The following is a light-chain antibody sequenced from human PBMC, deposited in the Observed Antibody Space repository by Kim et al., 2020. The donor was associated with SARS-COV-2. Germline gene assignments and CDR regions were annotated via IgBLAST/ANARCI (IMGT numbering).Light chain of an antibody. CDR1: QRISSS. CDR2: AAS. V-gene: IGKV1-39*01. Sequence: DIQMTQSPSSLSASVGDRVTITCRTSQRISSSLNWYQQKPGTAPKLLIYAASGLQSGVPSRFSGSGSGTDFTLTINGLQPEDFATYFCQQSYTFLRTFGQGTKVDIK. CDR3: QQSYTFLRT. J-gene: IGKJ1*01.